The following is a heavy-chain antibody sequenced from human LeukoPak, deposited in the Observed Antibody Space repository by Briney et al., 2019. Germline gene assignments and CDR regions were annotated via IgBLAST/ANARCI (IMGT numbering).Heavy chain of an antibody. Sequence: HPGGSLRLSCAASGFTFTSYAMNWVRHAPGQELEWLSTVRGICQTTDYSDSVKGRFTISRDSSKSTLYLQMNSLRAEDTAVYYCAKDSGNSGYYYGRQFFDSWGQGTLVIVSS. J-gene: IGHJ4*02. V-gene: IGHV3-23*01. CDR1: GFTFTSYA. CDR2: VRGICQTT. D-gene: IGHD3-22*01. CDR3: AKDSGNSGYYYGRQFFDS.